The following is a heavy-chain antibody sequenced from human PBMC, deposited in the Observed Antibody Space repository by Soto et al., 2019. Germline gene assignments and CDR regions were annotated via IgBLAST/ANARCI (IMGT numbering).Heavy chain of an antibody. J-gene: IGHJ4*02. Sequence: GGSLRLSCAASGFTFSGSAMHWVRQASGKGLEWVGRIRSKANSYATAYAASVKGRFTISRDDSKNTAYLQMNSLKTEDTAVYYCTSTSMTTVTRNDYWGQGTLVTVSS. CDR3: TSTSMTTVTRNDY. CDR2: IRSKANSYAT. V-gene: IGHV3-73*01. CDR1: GFTFSGSA. D-gene: IGHD4-4*01.